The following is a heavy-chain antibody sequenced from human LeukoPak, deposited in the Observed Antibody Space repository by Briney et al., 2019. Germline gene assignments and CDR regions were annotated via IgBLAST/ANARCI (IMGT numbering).Heavy chain of an antibody. CDR1: GFTFDDYA. CDR3: AKDVMRDSSTWYGLDY. Sequence: GRSLRLSCAASGFTFDDYAMHWVRQAPGKGLEWVSGISWNSGSIVYGDSVKGRFTISRDNAKNSLYLQMNSLKPEDTALYYCAKDVMRDSSTWYGLDYWGQGTLVTVSS. V-gene: IGHV3-9*01. CDR2: ISWNSGSI. J-gene: IGHJ4*02. D-gene: IGHD6-13*01.